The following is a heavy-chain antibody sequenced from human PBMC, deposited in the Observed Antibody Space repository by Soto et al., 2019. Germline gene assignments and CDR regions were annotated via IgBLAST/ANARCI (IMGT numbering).Heavy chain of an antibody. J-gene: IGHJ4*02. CDR3: ATRSRGYSGYVKY. CDR1: GFTLSSYS. CDR2: ISGGSSLI. V-gene: IGHV3-48*01. D-gene: IGHD5-12*01. Sequence: VQLVESGGGLVQPGGSLRLSCAASGFTLSSYSMSWVRQTPGKGLEWVSHISGGSSLIYYADSVKGRFTISRDNAENSLYLQMNSLRAEDTAVYYCATRSRGYSGYVKYWGQGTVVTVSS.